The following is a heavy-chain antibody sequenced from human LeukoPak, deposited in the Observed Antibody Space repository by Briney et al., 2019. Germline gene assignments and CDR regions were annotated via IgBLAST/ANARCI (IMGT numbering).Heavy chain of an antibody. V-gene: IGHV3-23*01. CDR1: GFTFSSYA. CDR3: AKDWSDSNGYYYGPDAFDI. J-gene: IGHJ3*02. Sequence: GGSLRLSCAASGFTFSSYAMSWVRQAPGKGLEWVSAISGSGGSTYYADSVKGRFTISRDNSKNTLYLQMNSLRAEDTAVYYCAKDWSDSNGYYYGPDAFDIWGQGTMVTVSS. D-gene: IGHD3-22*01. CDR2: ISGSGGST.